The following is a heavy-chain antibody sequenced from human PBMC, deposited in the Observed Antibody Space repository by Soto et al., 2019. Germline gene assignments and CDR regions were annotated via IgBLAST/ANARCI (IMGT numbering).Heavy chain of an antibody. CDR2: ISGSSSGT. CDR3: AKDRSENFGLYYHATDV. J-gene: IGHJ6*02. D-gene: IGHD3-16*01. CDR1: GFNFGAYA. Sequence: GGSLRLSCGASGFNFGAYAMSWVRQAPGKGLEWVSGISGSSSGTYYTDSVKGRFTISRDNSKNTVYLQMNSLRGEDTAVYYCAKDRSENFGLYYHATDVWGQGSAVNVSS. V-gene: IGHV3-23*01.